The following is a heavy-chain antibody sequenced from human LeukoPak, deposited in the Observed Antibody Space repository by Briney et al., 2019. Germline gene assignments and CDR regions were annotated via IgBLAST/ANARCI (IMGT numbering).Heavy chain of an antibody. Sequence: AASVKVSCKASGYSFTTYGISWVRQAPGQGLEWMGWISTYSDNINYAQNLQGRVTMTTDPSTSTAYMELRSLRSDDTAVYYCARGALWGSYRYTSDYWGQGTLVTVSS. CDR3: ARGALWGSYRYTSDY. J-gene: IGHJ4*02. CDR2: ISTYSDNI. CDR1: GYSFTTYG. D-gene: IGHD3-16*02. V-gene: IGHV1-18*01.